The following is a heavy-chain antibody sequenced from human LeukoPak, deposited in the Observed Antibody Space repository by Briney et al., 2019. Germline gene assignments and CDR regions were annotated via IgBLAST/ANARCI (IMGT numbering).Heavy chain of an antibody. CDR1: GYSISRGYS. CDR2: IYHSGST. CDR3: AREDYYNSGGYYLDY. Sequence: SETLSLTCTVSGYSISRGYSWGWIRQPPGKGLEWIGNIYHSGSTNYSSSLKSRVTISVDTSKNQFSLKLSSVTAADTAVYFCAREDYYNSGGYYLDYWGQGTLVTVSS. D-gene: IGHD3-22*01. J-gene: IGHJ4*02. V-gene: IGHV4-38-2*02.